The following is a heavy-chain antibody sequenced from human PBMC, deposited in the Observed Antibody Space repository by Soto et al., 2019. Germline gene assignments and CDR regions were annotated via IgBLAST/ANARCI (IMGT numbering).Heavy chain of an antibody. V-gene: IGHV3-23*01. Sequence: GGSLRLSCAASGSTFSSYAMSWVRQAPGKGLEWVSAISGSGGSTYYADSVKGRFTISRDNSKNTLYLQMNSLRAEDTAVYYCAKGGFGEPFTNFDYWGQGTLVTVSS. CDR2: ISGSGGST. CDR1: GSTFSSYA. D-gene: IGHD3-10*01. CDR3: AKGGFGEPFTNFDY. J-gene: IGHJ4*02.